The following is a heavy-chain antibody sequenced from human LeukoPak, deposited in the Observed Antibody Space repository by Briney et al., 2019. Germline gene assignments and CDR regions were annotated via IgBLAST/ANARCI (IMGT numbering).Heavy chain of an antibody. D-gene: IGHD6-13*01. CDR2: ISWNSGSI. CDR3: AKGIAAAGTRGFDY. CDR1: GFTFDDYA. J-gene: IGHJ4*02. V-gene: IGHV3-9*03. Sequence: GGSLRLSCAASGFTFDDYAMHWVRQAPGKGLEWVSGISWNSGSIGYADSVKGRFTISRDNAKNSLYLQLNSLRAEDMALYYCAKGIAAAGTRGFDYWGQGTLVTVSS.